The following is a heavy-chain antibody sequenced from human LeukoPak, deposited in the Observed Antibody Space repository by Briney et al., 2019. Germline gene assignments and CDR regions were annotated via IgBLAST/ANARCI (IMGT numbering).Heavy chain of an antibody. CDR2: ISSSGDII. Sequence: GGSHRLSCAASRFIFSSYEMNWVRQAPGKGPEWLSYISSSGDIIHYADSVKGRFTISRDNAKNALYLQMNRLRAEDTAVYHCARVNTPMGSNPYYFDYWGQGSRVTVSS. J-gene: IGHJ4*02. CDR1: RFIFSSYE. CDR3: ARVNTPMGSNPYYFDY. D-gene: IGHD5-18*01. V-gene: IGHV3-48*03.